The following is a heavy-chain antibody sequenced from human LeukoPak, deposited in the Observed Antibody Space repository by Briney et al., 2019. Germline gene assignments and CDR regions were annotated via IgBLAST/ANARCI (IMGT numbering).Heavy chain of an antibody. J-gene: IGHJ4*02. D-gene: IGHD6-6*01. CDR2: INHSGST. CDR1: GGSFSGYY. V-gene: IGHV4-34*01. CDR3: ARDFIAARPFDY. Sequence: SETLSLTCAVYGGSFSGYYWSCIRQPPGKGLEWIGEINHSGSTNYNPSLKSRVTISVDTSKNQFSLKLSSVTAADTAVYYCARDFIAARPFDYWGQGTLVTVSS.